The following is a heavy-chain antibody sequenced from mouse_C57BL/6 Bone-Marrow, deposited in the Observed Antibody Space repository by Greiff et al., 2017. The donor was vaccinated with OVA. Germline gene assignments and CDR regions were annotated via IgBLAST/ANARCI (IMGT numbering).Heavy chain of an antibody. CDR3: AREGIYYEGY. Sequence: LQESGPGLVKPSQSLSLTCSVTGYSITSGYYWNWIRQFPGNKLEWMGYISYDGSNNYNPSLKNRISITRDTSKNQFFLKLNSVTTEDTATYYCAREGIYYEGYWGQGTLVTVSA. CDR1: GYSITSGYY. CDR2: ISYDGSN. V-gene: IGHV3-6*01. J-gene: IGHJ3*01. D-gene: IGHD2-4*01.